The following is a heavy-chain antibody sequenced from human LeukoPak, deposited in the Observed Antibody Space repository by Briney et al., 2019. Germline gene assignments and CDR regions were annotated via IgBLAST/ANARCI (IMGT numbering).Heavy chain of an antibody. CDR1: GFTFRTYW. V-gene: IGHV3-7*01. D-gene: IGHD1-26*01. Sequence: PGGSLRLSCAASGFTFRTYWMSWVRQAPGKGLEWVANIKQDGSEKYYVDSVKGRFTISRDNAKNSLYLQMNSLRVEDTAVYDCARGILGANDYWGQGTLVTVSS. CDR3: ARGILGANDY. J-gene: IGHJ4*02. CDR2: IKQDGSEK.